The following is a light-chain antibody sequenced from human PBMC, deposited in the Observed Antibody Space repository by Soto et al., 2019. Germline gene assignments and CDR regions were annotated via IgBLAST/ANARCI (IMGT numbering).Light chain of an antibody. CDR1: QSIRSY. Sequence: DIQLTQSPSSLSASVGDRVTLTCRASQSIRSYLNWYQQKPGNPPKLLIYATSSLQNVVPSRFSSSGSGTNFTLTVRSLQPEDFETYCCQQSYSHHFTFGPGATVDVK. CDR3: QQSYSHHFT. CDR2: ATS. V-gene: IGKV1-39*01. J-gene: IGKJ3*01.